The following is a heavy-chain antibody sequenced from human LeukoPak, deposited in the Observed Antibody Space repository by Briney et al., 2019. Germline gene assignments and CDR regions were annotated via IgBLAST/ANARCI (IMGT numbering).Heavy chain of an antibody. CDR1: GGSISSSNYY. J-gene: IGHJ4*02. V-gene: IGHV4-39*01. Sequence: SETLSLTCTFSGGSISSSNYYWGWIRQPPGKGLEWMGNIFYSGNTYYNPSLKSRVTISVDTSKNQFSLRLSSVTAADTAVYYCARLGGYSYGSSYYFDYWGQGTLVTVSS. CDR3: ARLGGYSYGSSYYFDY. D-gene: IGHD5-18*01. CDR2: IFYSGNT.